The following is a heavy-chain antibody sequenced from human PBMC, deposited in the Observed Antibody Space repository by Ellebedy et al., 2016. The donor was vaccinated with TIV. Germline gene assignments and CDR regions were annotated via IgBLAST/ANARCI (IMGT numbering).Heavy chain of an antibody. CDR2: ISAYTGDT. V-gene: IGHV1-18*01. CDR1: GYAFGSYG. Sequence: ASVKVSCKASGYAFGSYGISWVRQAPGQGLEWMGRISAYTGDTEFAQKMQGRVTLTTDSSTNIAYMELRSLRSDDTAVYYCARDMVQGMVARYLWFDYWGQGTLVTVSS. D-gene: IGHD3-10*01. CDR3: ARDMVQGMVARYLWFDY. J-gene: IGHJ4*02.